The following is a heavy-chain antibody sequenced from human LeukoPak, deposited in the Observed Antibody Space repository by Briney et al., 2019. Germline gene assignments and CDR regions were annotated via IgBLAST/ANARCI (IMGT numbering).Heavy chain of an antibody. CDR3: TTVWYSSSAVYYYYMDV. J-gene: IGHJ6*03. D-gene: IGHD6-6*01. CDR2: IKSKTDGGTT. Sequence: GGSLRLSCAASGFTFSNAWMSWVRQAPGKGLEWVGRIKSKTDGGTTDYAAPVKGRFTISRDDSKNTLYLQMNSLKTEDTAVYYCTTVWYSSSAVYYYYMDVWGKGTTVTVSS. V-gene: IGHV3-15*01. CDR1: GFTFSNAW.